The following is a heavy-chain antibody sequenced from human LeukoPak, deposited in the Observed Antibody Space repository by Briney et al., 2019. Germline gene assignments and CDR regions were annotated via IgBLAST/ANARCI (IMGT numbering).Heavy chain of an antibody. CDR1: GGTFSSYA. V-gene: IGHV1-69*13. Sequence: GASVKVSCKASGGTFSSYAITWVRQAPGQGLEWMGGIIPMFETTSYAQKFQGRVTMTADQSRTTGYMELSSLGFEDTAVYYFARWKSSCTSCYLGYWFDPWGQGTLVTVSS. D-gene: IGHD2-2*01. J-gene: IGHJ5*02. CDR2: IIPMFETT. CDR3: ARWKSSCTSCYLGYWFDP.